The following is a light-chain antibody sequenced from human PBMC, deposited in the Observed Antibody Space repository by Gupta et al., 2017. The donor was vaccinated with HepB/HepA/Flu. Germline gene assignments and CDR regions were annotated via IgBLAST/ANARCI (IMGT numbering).Light chain of an antibody. J-gene: IGLJ2*01. CDR3: QAWDSSTNGV. Sequence: SYELTQPPSVSVSPGQTASITCSGDKLGDQYACWYQQKPGQSPVLVIDQDSKRPSGIPERFSGSKAGNTATMTISGTQAVDEADYYCQAWDSSTNGVFGGGTKLTVL. CDR1: KLGDQY. CDR2: QDS. V-gene: IGLV3-1*01.